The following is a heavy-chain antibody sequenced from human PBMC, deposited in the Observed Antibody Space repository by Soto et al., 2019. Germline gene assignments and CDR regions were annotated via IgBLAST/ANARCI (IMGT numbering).Heavy chain of an antibody. V-gene: IGHV3-30-3*01. CDR2: ISYDGSNK. Sequence: QVQLVESGGVVVQPGRSLRLSCAASGFTFSSYAMHWVRQAPGKGLEWVAVISYDGSNKYYADSVKGRFTISRDNSKNTLYLQMNSLRAEDTAVYYCARHAWFGELFRGGWFDPWGQGTLVTVSS. J-gene: IGHJ5*02. CDR3: ARHAWFGELFRGGWFDP. CDR1: GFTFSSYA. D-gene: IGHD3-10*01.